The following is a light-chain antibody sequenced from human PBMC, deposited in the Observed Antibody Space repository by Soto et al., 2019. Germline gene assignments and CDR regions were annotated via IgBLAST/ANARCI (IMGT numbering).Light chain of an antibody. V-gene: IGKV1-5*03. CDR2: KAS. Sequence: DIQMPQSPSTLSASIGDSVTITCRASQSISSWLAWYQQKPGKAPKLLIYKASTLKSGAPSRFSGSGSGTEFTLTISSLQPDDFATYYCQHYNSYSEAFGQGTKVDIK. CDR1: QSISSW. J-gene: IGKJ1*01. CDR3: QHYNSYSEA.